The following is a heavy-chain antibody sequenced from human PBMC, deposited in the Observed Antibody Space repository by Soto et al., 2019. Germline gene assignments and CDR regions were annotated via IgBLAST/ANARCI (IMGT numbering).Heavy chain of an antibody. CDR3: AGGRIVVAGSSAYYSMDV. D-gene: IGHD6-19*01. CDR1: GGNPSNSA. V-gene: IGHV1-69*01. CDR2: IIPVFGII. Sequence: QVHLLLQSGAEVKKPGSSVKVACKASGGNPSNSAISWVRQAPGQGLEWMGGIIPVFGIISHAQNFQGRVTITAEESRSTAYMERGSLRSEDTAVYFCAGGRIVVAGSSAYYSMDVWGQGTTVTVSS. J-gene: IGHJ6*02.